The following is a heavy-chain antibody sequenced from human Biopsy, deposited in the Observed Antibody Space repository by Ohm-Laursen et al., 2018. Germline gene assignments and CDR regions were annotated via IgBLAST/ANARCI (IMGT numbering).Heavy chain of an antibody. D-gene: IGHD1-1*01. Sequence: SVKVSCKASGYTFTSYGISWVRQAPGQGLEWMGWINTENGNTIYAQNLQGRVTMTADTSTSTAYMEVTSLRSDDTAVYYCARAELEPVYYYYGMDVWGQGTTVTVSS. CDR2: INTENGNT. CDR3: ARAELEPVYYYYGMDV. V-gene: IGHV1-18*01. J-gene: IGHJ6*02. CDR1: GYTFTSYG.